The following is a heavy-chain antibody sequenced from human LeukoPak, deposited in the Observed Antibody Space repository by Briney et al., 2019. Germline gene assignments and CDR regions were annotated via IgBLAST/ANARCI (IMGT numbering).Heavy chain of an antibody. Sequence: PGGSLRLSCAASGFTFSNYWMSWVRQAPGKGLEWVANIKQDGSEKYYVDSVKGRFTISRDNAKNSLYLQMNSLRAEDTAVYYCASGFGFDCSSTSCSYFDYWGQGTLVTVSS. CDR1: GFTFSNYW. D-gene: IGHD2-2*01. CDR3: ASGFGFDCSSTSCSYFDY. J-gene: IGHJ4*02. V-gene: IGHV3-7*01. CDR2: IKQDGSEK.